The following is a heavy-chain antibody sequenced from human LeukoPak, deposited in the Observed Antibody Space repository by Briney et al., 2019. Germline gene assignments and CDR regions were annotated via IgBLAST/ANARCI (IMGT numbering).Heavy chain of an antibody. D-gene: IGHD5-12*01. J-gene: IGHJ5*02. CDR2: MYYTGTT. Sequence: SETLSLTCSVSGGSIRSLGYSWGWIRQPPGKGLEWIASMYYTGTTYYNPSLKSRVTMSVDTSKNQFSLNLNSVTAADTAVFYCARSVSAYAGRGWFDPWGQGTLVTVSS. CDR3: ARSVSAYAGRGWFDP. V-gene: IGHV4-39*07. CDR1: GGSIRSLGYS.